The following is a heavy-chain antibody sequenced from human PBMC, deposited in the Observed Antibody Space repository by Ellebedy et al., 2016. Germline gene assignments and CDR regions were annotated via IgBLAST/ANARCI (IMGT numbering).Heavy chain of an antibody. Sequence: GESLKISCAASGFSFSSSGMHWVRQAPGKGLQWVAIIWSNGSNKYYADSVKGRFTISRDNSKDILYLQMNNLRAEDTALYYCVSQGADSRLDNWGQGTLVTVSS. J-gene: IGHJ4*02. D-gene: IGHD6-13*01. CDR3: VSQGADSRLDN. V-gene: IGHV3-33*01. CDR2: IWSNGSNK. CDR1: GFSFSSSG.